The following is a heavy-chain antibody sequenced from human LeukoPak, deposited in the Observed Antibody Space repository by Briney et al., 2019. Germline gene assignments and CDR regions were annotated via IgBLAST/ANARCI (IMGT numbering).Heavy chain of an antibody. V-gene: IGHV3-48*04. J-gene: IGHJ5*02. CDR1: GFTFSSFS. D-gene: IGHD3-10*01. CDR2: ISSSSSTI. Sequence: PGGSLRLSCAASGFTFSSFSMNWVRQAPGKGLEWVSYISSSSSTIYYADSVKGRFTNSRDNAKNTVYLQMNSLRVDDTAVYYCATVRSGSWDWFDPWGQGTLVTVSS. CDR3: ATVRSGSWDWFDP.